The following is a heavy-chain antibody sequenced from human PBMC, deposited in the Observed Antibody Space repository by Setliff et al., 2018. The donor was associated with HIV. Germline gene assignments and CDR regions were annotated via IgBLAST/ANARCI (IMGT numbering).Heavy chain of an antibody. CDR1: GFTFSSYA. V-gene: IGHV3-23*01. CDR3: ARKLRPGHGVDV. D-gene: IGHD3-10*01. CDR2: IGPVGTST. J-gene: IGHJ6*02. Sequence: LRLSCAASGFTFSSYAMSWARQAPGKGLEWVSAIGPVGTSTYYADSVKGRFTISRDNAKNSMDLQMNSLRAEDTAIYYCARKLRPGHGVDVWGQGTTVTVSS.